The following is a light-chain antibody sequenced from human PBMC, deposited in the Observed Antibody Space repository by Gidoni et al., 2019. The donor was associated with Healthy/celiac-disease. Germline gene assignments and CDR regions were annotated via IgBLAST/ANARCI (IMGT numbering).Light chain of an antibody. J-gene: IGKJ1*01. CDR1: QSVSSN. CDR2: GAS. CDR3: QQYNNWPPWT. Sequence: EILLTQSPATRSVSPGERATLSCRASQSVSSNLAWYQQKPGQAPRLLIYGASTRATGIPARFSGSGSGTECTLTISSLQSEDFAVYYCQQYNNWPPWTFGQGTKVEIK. V-gene: IGKV3-15*01.